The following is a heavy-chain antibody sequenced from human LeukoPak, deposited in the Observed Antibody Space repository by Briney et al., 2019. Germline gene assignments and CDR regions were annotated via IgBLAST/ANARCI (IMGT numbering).Heavy chain of an antibody. CDR2: IYYSGST. V-gene: IGHV4-39*01. CDR3: ASGDQLPLQPFDP. J-gene: IGHJ5*02. Sequence: SETLSLTCTVSGGSISSSSYYWGWIRQPPGKGLEWIGSIYYSGSTYYNPSLKSRVTISVDTSKNQFSLKLSSVTAADTAVYYCASGDQLPLQPFDPWGQGTLVTVSS. D-gene: IGHD2-2*01. CDR1: GGSISSSSYY.